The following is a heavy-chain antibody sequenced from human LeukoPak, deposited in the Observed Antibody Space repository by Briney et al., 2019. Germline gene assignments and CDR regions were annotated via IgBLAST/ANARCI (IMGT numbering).Heavy chain of an antibody. CDR2: IWYGGSKK. V-gene: IGHV3-33*01. J-gene: IGHJ4*02. CDR3: ARDGSKYSGSYADY. CDR1: GFTFSSYG. D-gene: IGHD1-26*01. Sequence: GGSLRLSCAASGFTFSSYGMHWVRQAPGKGLEWVAVIWYGGSKKEYVDSVKGRFTISRDNSKNTLYLQMNSLRAEDTAVYYCARDGSKYSGSYADYWGQGTLVTVSS.